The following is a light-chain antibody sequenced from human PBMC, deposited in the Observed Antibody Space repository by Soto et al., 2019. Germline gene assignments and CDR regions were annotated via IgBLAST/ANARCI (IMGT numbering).Light chain of an antibody. J-gene: IGKJ2*01. Sequence: EIVMTQSPATLSVSPGERATLSCRASQSVSSNLAWYQQKPGQAPRLLIYGASTRATGIPARSSGSGSGTEFTLTISSLQSEDFAVYYCQQYNNWLQYTFGQGTKLEIK. CDR1: QSVSSN. V-gene: IGKV3-15*01. CDR2: GAS. CDR3: QQYNNWLQYT.